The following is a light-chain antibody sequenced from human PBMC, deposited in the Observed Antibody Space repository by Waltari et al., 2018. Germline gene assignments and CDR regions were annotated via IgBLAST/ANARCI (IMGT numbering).Light chain of an antibody. CDR2: DTS. Sequence: DIQMTQSPSSLAASVGDRVTITCQASQDSTIYLNWYQQKPGKAPKLLIYDTSKLETGVPSRFSGSGSGTHFTFTISSLQPEDIATYYCQVSFHFPLTFGGGTKLEIK. CDR3: QVSFHFPLT. CDR1: QDSTIY. J-gene: IGKJ4*01. V-gene: IGKV1-33*01.